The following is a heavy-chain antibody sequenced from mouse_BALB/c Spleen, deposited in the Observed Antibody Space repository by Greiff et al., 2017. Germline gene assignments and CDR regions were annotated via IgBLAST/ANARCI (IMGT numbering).Heavy chain of an antibody. Sequence: EVKVVESGGGLVQPGGSRKLSCAASGFTFSDYGMAWVRQAPGKGPEWVAFISNLAYSIYCADTVTGRFTISRENAKNTLYLEMSSLRSEDTAMYYCARDYYGSSPHYFDYWGQGTTLTVSS. CDR2: ISNLAYSI. CDR1: GFTFSDYG. V-gene: IGHV5-15*02. D-gene: IGHD1-1*01. CDR3: ARDYYGSSPHYFDY. J-gene: IGHJ2*01.